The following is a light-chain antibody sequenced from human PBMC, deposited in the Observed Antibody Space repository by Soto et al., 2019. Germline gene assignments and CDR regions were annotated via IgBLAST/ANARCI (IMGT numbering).Light chain of an antibody. V-gene: IGLV2-11*01. CDR2: DVS. Sequence: QSALTQPRSVSGSPGQTVTISCTGTSSDVGGYNFVYWYQQHTGTAPKLMIYDVSKRPSVVPDLFSASKSGNTASLTISGLQAEDEADYSCCSYAGTCAVFGGGTKLTVL. J-gene: IGLJ3*02. CDR1: SSDVGGYNF. CDR3: CSYAGTCAV.